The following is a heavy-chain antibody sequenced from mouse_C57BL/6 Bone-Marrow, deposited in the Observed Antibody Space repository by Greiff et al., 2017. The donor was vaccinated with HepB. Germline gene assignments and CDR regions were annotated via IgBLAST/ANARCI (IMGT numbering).Heavy chain of an antibody. CDR1: GISITTGNYR. J-gene: IGHJ1*03. D-gene: IGHD1-1*01. CDR2: IYYSGTI. V-gene: IGHV3-5*01. Sequence: EVQRVESGPGLVKPSQTVFLTCTVTGISITTGNYRWSWIRQFPGNKLEWIGYIYYSGTITYNPSLTSRTTITRDTPKNQFFLEMNSLTAEDTATYYCARERITTVVPYWYFDVWGTGTTVTVSS. CDR3: ARERITTVVPYWYFDV.